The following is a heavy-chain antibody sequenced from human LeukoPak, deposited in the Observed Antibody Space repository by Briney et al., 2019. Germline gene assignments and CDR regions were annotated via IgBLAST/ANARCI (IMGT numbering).Heavy chain of an antibody. D-gene: IGHD5-18*01. Sequence: PSETLSLTCTVSGGSISSYYWSWIRQPPGKGLEWIGYIYYSGSTNYNPSLKSRVTILVDTSKNQFSLKLSSVTAADTAVYYCARDSGYSYGYEDYFDYWGQGTLVTVSS. CDR1: GGSISSYY. CDR3: ARDSGYSYGYEDYFDY. V-gene: IGHV4-59*01. J-gene: IGHJ4*02. CDR2: IYYSGST.